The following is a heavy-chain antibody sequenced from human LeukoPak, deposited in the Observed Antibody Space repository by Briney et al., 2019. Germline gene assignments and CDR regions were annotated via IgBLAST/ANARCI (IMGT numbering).Heavy chain of an antibody. J-gene: IGHJ4*02. CDR3: ARALSYYGSGSFDY. V-gene: IGHV4-4*07. Sequence: SETLSLTCTVSGGSITSYYWSWIRQPAGKGLEWIGRVYTSGSTNYNPSLKSRVTVSVDTSKNQFSLKLSSVTAADTAVYYCARALSYYGSGSFDYWGQGTLVTVSS. CDR1: GGSITSYY. CDR2: VYTSGST. D-gene: IGHD3-10*01.